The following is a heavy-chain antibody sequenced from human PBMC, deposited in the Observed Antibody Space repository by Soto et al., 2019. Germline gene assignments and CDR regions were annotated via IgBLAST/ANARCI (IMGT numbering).Heavy chain of an antibody. D-gene: IGHD6-13*01. V-gene: IGHV3-30-3*01. CDR1: GFTFSSYA. CDR2: ISYDGSNK. CDR3: ARDDTAAAVDYYYYGMDV. Sequence: QVQLVESGGGVVQPGRSLRLSCAASGFTFSSYAMHWVRQAPGKGLEGVAVISYDGSNKYYADSVKGRFTISRDNSKNTLYLQMNSLRAEDTAVYYCARDDTAAAVDYYYYGMDVWGQGTTVTVSS. J-gene: IGHJ6*02.